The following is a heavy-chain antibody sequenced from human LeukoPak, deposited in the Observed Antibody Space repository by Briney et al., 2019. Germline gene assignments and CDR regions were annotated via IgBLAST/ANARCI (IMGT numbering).Heavy chain of an antibody. CDR2: IYHSGIT. CDR1: GGSIGSSYW. CDR3: TRALGPIDY. J-gene: IGHJ4*02. D-gene: IGHD3-16*01. V-gene: IGHV4-4*02. Sequence: SGTLSLTCAVSGGSIGSSYWWSWVRQPPGKGLEWIGKIYHSGITNYNPSLKSRVTISVDKSKNLFSLKLSSVTAADTAVYFCTRALGPIDYWGQGTLVTVSS.